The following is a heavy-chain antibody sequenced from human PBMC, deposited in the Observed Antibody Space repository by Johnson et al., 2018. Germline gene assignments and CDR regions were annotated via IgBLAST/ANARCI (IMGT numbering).Heavy chain of an antibody. CDR1: GGSISGYY. J-gene: IGHJ1*01. CDR2: IYHSGST. Sequence: QVQLQESGPGLVKPSETLSLTCTVSGGSISGYYWSWIRQPPGKRLEWLGYIYHSGSTKYNPSLNSRVTMSVDASKNQCSLQLNSVTAADTAVYYCARYVSSSGYVHHWGHGTLVTVSS. CDR3: ARYVSSSGYVHH. D-gene: IGHD3-22*01. V-gene: IGHV4-59*12.